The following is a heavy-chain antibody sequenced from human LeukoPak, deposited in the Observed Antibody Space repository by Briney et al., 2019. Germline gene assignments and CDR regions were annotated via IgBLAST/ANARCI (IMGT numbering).Heavy chain of an antibody. Sequence: GGSLRLSCAASGFTFSSYAMSWVRQAPGKGLEWVSAISGSGGSTYYADSVKGRFTISRDNSKNTLYLQMNSLRAEDTAVYYCAKGHGSGSYYKGFDYWGQGTLVTVPS. V-gene: IGHV3-23*01. D-gene: IGHD3-10*01. CDR2: ISGSGGST. CDR3: AKGHGSGSYYKGFDY. J-gene: IGHJ4*02. CDR1: GFTFSSYA.